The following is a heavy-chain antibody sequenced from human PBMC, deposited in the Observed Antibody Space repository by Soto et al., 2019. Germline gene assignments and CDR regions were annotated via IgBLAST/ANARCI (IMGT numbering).Heavy chain of an antibody. CDR2: IYYSGST. CDR3: ARGIYSRDWFDP. Sequence: PSETLSLTCTVSGGSISSYYWSWIRQPPGKGLEWIGYIYYSGSTNYNPSLKSRVTISVDTSKNQFSLKLSSVTAADTAVYYCARGIYSRDWFDPWGQGTLVTVSS. J-gene: IGHJ5*02. D-gene: IGHD2-15*01. CDR1: GGSISSYY. V-gene: IGHV4-59*01.